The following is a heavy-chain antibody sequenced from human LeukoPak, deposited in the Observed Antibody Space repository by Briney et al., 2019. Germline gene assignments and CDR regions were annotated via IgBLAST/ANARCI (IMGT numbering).Heavy chain of an antibody. CDR1: GFTVSSNY. CDR2: IYTGGDA. D-gene: IGHD2-8*01. Sequence: GGSLRLSCAASGFTVSSNYMSWVRQAPGKGLEWVSTIYTGGDAYYADSVKGRFTISRDNSQNTLYLQMNSLRVEDTAVYYCTKGLWAGVSAARDWGQGTLVTVSS. V-gene: IGHV3-66*01. J-gene: IGHJ4*02. CDR3: TKGLWAGVSAARD.